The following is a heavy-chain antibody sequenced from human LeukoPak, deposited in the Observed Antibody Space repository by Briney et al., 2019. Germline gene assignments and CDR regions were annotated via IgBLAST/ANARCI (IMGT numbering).Heavy chain of an antibody. CDR1: GDSISNNNYY. CDR3: ARVNREGYYYYGMDV. V-gene: IGHV4-39*01. J-gene: IGHJ6*02. Sequence: SETLSLTCSVSGDSISNNNYYWGWIRQPPGKGLEWIGSIYYSGSTYYNPSLKSRVTISVDTSKNQFSLKLSSVTAADTAMYYCARVNREGYYYYGMDVWGQGTTVTVSS. D-gene: IGHD1-26*01. CDR2: IYYSGST.